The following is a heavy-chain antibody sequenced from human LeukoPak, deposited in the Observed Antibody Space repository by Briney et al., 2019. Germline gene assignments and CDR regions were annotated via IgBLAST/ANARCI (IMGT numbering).Heavy chain of an antibody. CDR2: ISGSGSST. CDR3: RAYASGSPIIRWGF. V-gene: IGHV3-23*01. Sequence: PSGGSLRLSCAASGFTFSNAWMSWVRQAPGKGLEWVSAISGSGSSTFYADSVKGRFTISRDNSKNTLYLQMNSLRAEDTAVYHCRAYASGSPIIRWGFWGQGALVTVSS. J-gene: IGHJ4*02. CDR1: GFTFSNAW. D-gene: IGHD3-10*01.